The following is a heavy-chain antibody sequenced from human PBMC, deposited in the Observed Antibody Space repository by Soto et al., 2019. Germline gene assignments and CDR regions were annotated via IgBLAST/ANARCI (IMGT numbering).Heavy chain of an antibody. J-gene: IGHJ5*02. CDR1: GGTFSSYA. CDR3: ARDYYYDSSGYPTWFDP. CDR2: IIPIFGTA. Sequence: QVQLVQSGAEVKKPGSSVKVSCKASGGTFSSYAISWVRQAPGQGLEWMGGIIPIFGTANYAQKFQGRVTITADESTSTAYMELSSLRSEDTAVYYCARDYYYDSSGYPTWFDPWGQGTLVTVSS. D-gene: IGHD3-22*01. V-gene: IGHV1-69*12.